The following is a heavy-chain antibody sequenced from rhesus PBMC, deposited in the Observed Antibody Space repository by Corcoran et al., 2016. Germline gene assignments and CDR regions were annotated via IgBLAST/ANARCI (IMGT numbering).Heavy chain of an antibody. V-gene: IGHV1-180*01. D-gene: IGHD3-34*01. Sequence: QVQLVQSGAEIKQPGASVKLSCKASGDTFTHYYIYWMRQAPGKGLEWIGLISPYNGNKVYEQNFQCRVNITADTSTSTAYMELSSLRSEDTAIYYCTRKMGGDSPFDDWGQGVLVTVSS. CDR1: GDTFTHYY. CDR2: ISPYNGNK. J-gene: IGHJ4*01. CDR3: TRKMGGDSPFDD.